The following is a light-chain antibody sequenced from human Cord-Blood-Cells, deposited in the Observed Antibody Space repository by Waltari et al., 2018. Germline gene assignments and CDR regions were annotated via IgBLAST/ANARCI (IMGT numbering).Light chain of an antibody. Sequence: DLVMTQSPDSLAVSLGERATINSKSSKRCLYSSNTKHYLAWYQQKPGQPPKLLIYWASTRESWVPDRFSGSGSGTDFTLTISSLQAEDVAVYYCQQYYSTPLTFGGGTKVEIK. CDR2: WAS. V-gene: IGKV4-1*01. CDR3: QQYYSTPLT. CDR1: KRCLYSSNTKHY. J-gene: IGKJ4*01.